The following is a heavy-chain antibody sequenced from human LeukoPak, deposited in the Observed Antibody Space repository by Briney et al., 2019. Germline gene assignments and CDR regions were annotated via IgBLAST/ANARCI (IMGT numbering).Heavy chain of an antibody. CDR1: GGSISSSSYY. V-gene: IGHV4-39*07. J-gene: IGHJ4*02. D-gene: IGHD5-12*01. Sequence: KTSETLSLTCTVSGGSISSSSYYWGWIRQPPGKGLEWIGSIYYSGSTYYNPSLKSRVTISVDTSKNQFSLKLSSVTAADTAVYYCARNVDIVDPFDYWGQGTLVTVSS. CDR3: ARNVDIVDPFDY. CDR2: IYYSGST.